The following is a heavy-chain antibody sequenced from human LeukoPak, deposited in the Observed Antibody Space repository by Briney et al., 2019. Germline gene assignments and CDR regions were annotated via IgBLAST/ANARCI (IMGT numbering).Heavy chain of an antibody. CDR3: ARDHWSHYYGSGGENYFDP. D-gene: IGHD3-10*01. J-gene: IGHJ5*02. V-gene: IGHV1-18*01. Sequence: GASVKVSCKASGYSFTMYGISWVRQAPGQGLEWMGWISGFNAYTNYAQKLQGRGTMPTDTSTSTAYMEVRGLRSADTAVSYCARDHWSHYYGSGGENYFDPWGQGTLVTVSS. CDR1: GYSFTMYG. CDR2: ISGFNAYT.